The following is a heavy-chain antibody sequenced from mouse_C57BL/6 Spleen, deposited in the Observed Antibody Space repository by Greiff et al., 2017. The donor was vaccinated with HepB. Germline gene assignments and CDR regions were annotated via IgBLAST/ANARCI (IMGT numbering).Heavy chain of an antibody. J-gene: IGHJ4*01. V-gene: IGHV1-69*01. Sequence: QVQLQQPGAELVMPGASVKLSCKASGYTFTSYWMHWVKQRPGQGLEWIGEIEPSDSYTNYNQKFKGKSTLTVDKSSSTAYMQLSSLTSEDSAVYYCARGGGNYRENAMDYWGQGTSVTVSS. D-gene: IGHD2-1*01. CDR2: IEPSDSYT. CDR1: GYTFTSYW. CDR3: ARGGGNYRENAMDY.